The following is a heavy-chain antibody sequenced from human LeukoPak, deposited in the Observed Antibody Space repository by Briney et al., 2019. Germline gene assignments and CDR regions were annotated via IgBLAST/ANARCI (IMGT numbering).Heavy chain of an antibody. CDR2: TYYRSKWYI. CDR1: GDSVSINSAA. J-gene: IGHJ4*02. Sequence: SQTLSLTSALSGDSVSINSAAWNSIRQSPSRGLEWLGSTYYRSKWYIDSAVSVNSRITINTDTSKNMFYLTLTSLTPEDTAADYCARNCMAVAGFDYWGQGTLVTVSS. CDR3: ARNCMAVAGFDY. D-gene: IGHD6-19*01. V-gene: IGHV6-1*01.